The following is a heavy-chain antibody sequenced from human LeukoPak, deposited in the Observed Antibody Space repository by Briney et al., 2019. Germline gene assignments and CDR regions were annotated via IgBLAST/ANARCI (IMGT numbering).Heavy chain of an antibody. D-gene: IGHD2-2*01. J-gene: IGHJ4*02. CDR3: AKATRYCSSTSCYHPFDY. Sequence: PSETLSLTCTVSGGSISSYYWSWIRQPPGKGLEWIGYIYYSGSTNYNPSLKSRVTISVDTSKNQFSLKLSSVTAADTAVYYCAKATRYCSSTSCYHPFDYWGQGTLVTVSS. CDR2: IYYSGST. V-gene: IGHV4-59*01. CDR1: GGSISSYY.